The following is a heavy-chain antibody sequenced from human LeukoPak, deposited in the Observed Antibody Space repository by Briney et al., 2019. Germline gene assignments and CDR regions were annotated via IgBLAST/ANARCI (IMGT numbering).Heavy chain of an antibody. CDR1: GFTFSDYS. CDR3: ARGRGGSW. CDR2: ISSSSSYM. D-gene: IGHD1-26*01. J-gene: IGHJ4*02. Sequence: PGGSLRLSCAASGFTFSDYSMNWVRQAPGEGLEWVSSISSSSSYMYYADSVKGRFTISRDNAENSLYLQMNSLRAEDTAVYYCARGRGGSWWGQGTLVTVSS. V-gene: IGHV3-21*01.